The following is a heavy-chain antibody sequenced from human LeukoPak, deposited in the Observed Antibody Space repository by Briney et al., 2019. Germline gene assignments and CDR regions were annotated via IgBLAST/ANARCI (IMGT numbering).Heavy chain of an antibody. CDR1: GFTFSSYW. Sequence: GGSLRLSCAASGFTFSSYWMSWVRQAPGRGLEWVANIKQDGSEKYYVDSVKGRFTISRDNAKNSLYLQMNSLRAEDTAVYYCARRGSSGWSDDDYWGQGTLVTVSS. CDR2: IKQDGSEK. D-gene: IGHD6-19*01. J-gene: IGHJ4*02. CDR3: ARRGSSGWSDDDY. V-gene: IGHV3-7*02.